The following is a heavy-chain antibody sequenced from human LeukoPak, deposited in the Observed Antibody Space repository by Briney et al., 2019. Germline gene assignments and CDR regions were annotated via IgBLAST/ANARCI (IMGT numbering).Heavy chain of an antibody. V-gene: IGHV1-46*01. CDR3: AGDYGDYRYFQN. CDR1: GYTFTSYY. D-gene: IGHD4-17*01. Sequence: GASVKVSCKASGYTFTSYYMHWVRQAPGQGLEWMGIINPSRGSTSYAQKFQGRLIMTRDTSTSTVYMQLNNVRSEDTAVYLCAGDYGDYRYFQNWGQGTQVTAPS. J-gene: IGHJ1*01. CDR2: INPSRGST.